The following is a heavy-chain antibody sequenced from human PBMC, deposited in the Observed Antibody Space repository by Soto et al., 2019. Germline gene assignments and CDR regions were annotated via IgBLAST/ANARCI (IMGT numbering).Heavy chain of an antibody. CDR2: INHSGST. V-gene: IGHV4-34*01. CDR3: ARRPLITIFGVAKYYFDY. CDR1: GGSFSGYY. Sequence: PSETLSLTCAVYGGSFSGYYWSWIRQPPGKGLEWIGEINHSGSTNYNPSLKSRVTISVDTSKNQFSLKLNSVTAADTAVYYCARRPLITIFGVAKYYFDYWGQGTLVTVSS. J-gene: IGHJ4*02. D-gene: IGHD3-3*01.